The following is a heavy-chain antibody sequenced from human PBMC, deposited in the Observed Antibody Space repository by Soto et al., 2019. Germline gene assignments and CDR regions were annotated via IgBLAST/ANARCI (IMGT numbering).Heavy chain of an antibody. CDR1: GYSFTSYW. Sequence: GESLRISCKGSGYSFTSYWISWVRQMPGKGLEWMGRIDPSDSYTNYSPSFQGHVTISADKSISTAYLQWSSLKASDTAMYYCARSPSDTDYYYYYGMDVWGQGTTVTVS. CDR2: IDPSDSYT. J-gene: IGHJ6*02. CDR3: ARSPSDTDYYYYYGMDV. D-gene: IGHD2-2*02. V-gene: IGHV5-10-1*01.